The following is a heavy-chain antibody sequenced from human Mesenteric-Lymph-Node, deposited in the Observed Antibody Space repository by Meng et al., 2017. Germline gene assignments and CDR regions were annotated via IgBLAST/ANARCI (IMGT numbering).Heavy chain of an antibody. Sequence: QVEMEQAGGWVKRPGAAVKVCCLVSGAPFPCYCTRWGQQSWGQGLAWKGRGNPYGGGMKYVHKFQGRVSIGPVTPLGTAHIELSMLGTEDTAVYCYGSRLLYYEILTGEYAHWGQGTLVTVSS. D-gene: IGHD3-9*01. J-gene: IGHJ4*02. CDR3: GSRLLYYEILTGEYAH. V-gene: IGHV1-2*06. CDR1: GAPFPCYC. CDR2: GNPYGGGM.